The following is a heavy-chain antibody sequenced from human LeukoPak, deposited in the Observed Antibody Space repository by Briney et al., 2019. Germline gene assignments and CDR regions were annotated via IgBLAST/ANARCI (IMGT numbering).Heavy chain of an antibody. CDR3: ARERFGELSNWFDP. Sequence: PSETLSLTCTVSGGSISITSHYWGWIRQPPGKGLEWIGSIYYSGSTYYNPSLKSRVTISVDTSKNQFSLKLSSVTAADTAVYYCARERFGELSNWFDPWGQGTLVTVSS. CDR2: IYYSGST. J-gene: IGHJ5*02. CDR1: GGSISITSHY. V-gene: IGHV4-39*07. D-gene: IGHD3-10*01.